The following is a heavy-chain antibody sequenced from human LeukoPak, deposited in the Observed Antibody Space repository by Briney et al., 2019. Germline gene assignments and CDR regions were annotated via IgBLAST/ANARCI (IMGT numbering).Heavy chain of an antibody. V-gene: IGHV3-7*03. CDR1: AFIFSGHW. CDR3: ARGGGLDV. D-gene: IGHD3-16*01. CDR2: INHNGNVN. J-gene: IGHJ6*02. Sequence: GGSLRLSCEGSAFIFSGHWMNWARQAPGKGLEWVASINHNGNVNYYVDSVKGRFTISRDNAKNSLYPQMSNLRAEDTAAYFCARGGGLDVWGQGATVTVSS.